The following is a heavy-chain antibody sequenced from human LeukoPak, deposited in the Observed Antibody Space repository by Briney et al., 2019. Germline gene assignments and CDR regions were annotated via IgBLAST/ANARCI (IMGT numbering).Heavy chain of an antibody. Sequence: SETLSLTCTVSGGSISSYYWSWIRQPAGKGLEWIGRIYTSGSTNYNPSLKSRVTMSVDTSKNQFSLKLSSVTAADTAVYYCARDLGVASSYYYYGLDVWGQGTTVTVSS. V-gene: IGHV4-4*07. J-gene: IGHJ6*02. CDR3: ARDLGVASSYYYYGLDV. CDR2: IYTSGST. CDR1: GGSISSYY. D-gene: IGHD5-12*01.